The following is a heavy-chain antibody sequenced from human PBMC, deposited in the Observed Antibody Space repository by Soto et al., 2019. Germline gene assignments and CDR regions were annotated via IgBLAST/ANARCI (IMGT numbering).Heavy chain of an antibody. D-gene: IGHD6-19*01. CDR1: GFTFSSYA. CDR3: AKDSTIAVAGYNWFDP. V-gene: IGHV3-23*01. Sequence: GGSLRLSCAASGFTFSSYAMSWVRQAPGKGLEWVSAISGSGGSTYYADSVKGRFTISRDNSKNTLYLQMNSLRAEDTAVYYCAKDSTIAVAGYNWFDPWGQGTLVTVSS. J-gene: IGHJ5*02. CDR2: ISGSGGST.